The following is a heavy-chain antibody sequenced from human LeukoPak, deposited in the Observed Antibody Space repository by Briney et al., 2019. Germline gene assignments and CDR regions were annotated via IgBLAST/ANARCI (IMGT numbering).Heavy chain of an antibody. J-gene: IGHJ4*02. Sequence: SQTLSLTCTVSGGSISSGGYYWSWIRQHQGKGLEWIGYIYYSGSTYNNPSLKRRITISVKTTKNQFSLKLSSVTAADTAVYYCARGHGDYSSRYHYWGQGTLVPVSS. D-gene: IGHD4-17*01. V-gene: IGHV4-31*03. CDR2: IYYSGST. CDR3: ARGHGDYSSRYHY. CDR1: GGSISSGGYY.